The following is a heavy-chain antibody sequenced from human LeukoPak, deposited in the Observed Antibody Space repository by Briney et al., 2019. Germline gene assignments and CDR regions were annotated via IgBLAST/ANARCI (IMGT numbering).Heavy chain of an antibody. J-gene: IGHJ4*02. CDR1: GFTFSSYS. V-gene: IGHV3-48*04. D-gene: IGHD3-10*01. Sequence: PGGSLRLSCAASGFTFSSYSMNWVRQAPGKGLEWVSYISSSSSTIYYADSVKGRFTISRDNAKNSLYLQMNSLRAEDTALYHCARGNLYGSGSYDYWGQGTLVTVSS. CDR3: ARGNLYGSGSYDY. CDR2: ISSSSSTI.